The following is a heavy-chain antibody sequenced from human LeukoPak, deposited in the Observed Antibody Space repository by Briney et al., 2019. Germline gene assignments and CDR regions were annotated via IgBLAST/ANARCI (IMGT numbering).Heavy chain of an antibody. CDR2: ISSSSSTI. J-gene: IGHJ6*02. V-gene: IGHV3-48*04. D-gene: IGHD2-21*01. CDR1: GFTFSSYS. CDR3: ASYCDYGMDV. Sequence: GGSLRLSCAASGFTFSSYSMNWVRQAPGKGLEWVSYISSSSSTIYYADSVKGRFTISRDNAKNSLYLQMDSLRAEDTAVYYCASYCDYGMDVWGQGTTVTVSS.